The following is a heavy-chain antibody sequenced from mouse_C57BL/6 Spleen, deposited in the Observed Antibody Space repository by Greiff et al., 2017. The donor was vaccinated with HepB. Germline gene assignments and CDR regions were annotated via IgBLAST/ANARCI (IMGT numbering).Heavy chain of an antibody. V-gene: IGHV1-50*01. CDR2: IDPSDSYT. CDR1: GYTFTSYW. CDR3: AKGWDFDY. Sequence: QVQLKQPGAELVKPGASVKLSCKASGYTFTSYWMQWVKQRPGQGLEWIGEIDPSDSYTNYNQKFKGKATLTVDTSSSTAYMQLSSLTSEDSAVYYCAKGWDFDYWGQGTTLTVSS. J-gene: IGHJ2*01. D-gene: IGHD1-1*02.